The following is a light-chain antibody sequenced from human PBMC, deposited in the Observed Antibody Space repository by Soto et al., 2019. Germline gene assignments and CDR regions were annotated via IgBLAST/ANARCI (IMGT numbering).Light chain of an antibody. V-gene: IGKV3-20*01. J-gene: IGKJ1*01. CDR1: QSVSSSY. CDR2: GAS. CDR3: QQYGSSGT. Sequence: EIVLAPSPGPLSLSPGERATPSLRASQSVSSSYLAWYQQKPGQAPRLLIYGASNRATGIPDRFSGSGSGTDFTLTISRLEPEDFAVYYCQQYGSSGTFGQGTKVDIK.